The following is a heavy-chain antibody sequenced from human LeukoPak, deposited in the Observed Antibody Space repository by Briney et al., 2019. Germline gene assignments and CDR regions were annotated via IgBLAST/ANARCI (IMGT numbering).Heavy chain of an antibody. J-gene: IGHJ6*03. CDR1: GGSISSYY. V-gene: IGHV4-59*01. CDR3: ARLRYRYYYMDV. CDR2: TYYSGST. D-gene: IGHD4-17*01. Sequence: PSETLSLTCTVSGGSISSYYWSWIRQPPGKGLGWIGYTYYSGSTTYNPPLKNRVTISVDTSKNQFSLKLSSVTAADTAVYYCARLRYRYYYMDVWGKGTTVTVSS.